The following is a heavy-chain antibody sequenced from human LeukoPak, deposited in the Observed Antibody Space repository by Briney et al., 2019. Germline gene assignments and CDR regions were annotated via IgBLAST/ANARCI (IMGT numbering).Heavy chain of an antibody. CDR3: AADSPDYAAEY. Sequence: TSVKVSCKASRFTFTSSAMQWVRQARGQRLEWIGWIVVGSGNTNYAQKFQERVTITRDMSTSTAYMELSSLRSEDTAVYYCAADSPDYAAEYWGQGTLVTVSS. J-gene: IGHJ4*02. D-gene: IGHD4/OR15-4a*01. V-gene: IGHV1-58*02. CDR2: IVVGSGNT. CDR1: RFTFTSSA.